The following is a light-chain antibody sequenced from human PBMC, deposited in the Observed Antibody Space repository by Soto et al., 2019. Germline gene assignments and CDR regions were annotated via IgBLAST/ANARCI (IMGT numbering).Light chain of an antibody. J-gene: IGLJ1*01. Sequence: QSALTQPASVSGSPGQSITISCTGTLSDVADYKYVSWYQQHPGTAPKLIIYDVSNRPSGVSNRFSGSKSGSTASLTISGLQAEDEADYYCSAYTTSSTLYVFGTGTKLTVL. V-gene: IGLV2-14*03. CDR1: LSDVADYKY. CDR2: DVS. CDR3: SAYTTSSTLYV.